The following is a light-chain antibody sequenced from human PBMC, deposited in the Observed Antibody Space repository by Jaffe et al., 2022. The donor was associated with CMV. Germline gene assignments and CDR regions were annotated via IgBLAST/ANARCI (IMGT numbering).Light chain of an antibody. V-gene: IGKV3-11*01. Sequence: EIVLTQSPATLSLSPGERAALSCRASQNIFNYLAWYQQKPGQSPRLLIYDASTRATGIPARFSGGGSGTDFTLTISSLEPEDFAVYYCHQRGYWPQTFGQGTKVEIK. J-gene: IGKJ1*01. CDR3: HQRGYWPQT. CDR2: DAS. CDR1: QNIFNY.